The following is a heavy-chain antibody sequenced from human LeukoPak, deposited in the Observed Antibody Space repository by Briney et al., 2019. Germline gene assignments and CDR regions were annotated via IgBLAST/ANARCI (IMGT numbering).Heavy chain of an antibody. Sequence: ASVKVSCKASGYTFTSYGISWVRQAPGQGLEWMGWISAYNGNTNYAQKLQGRVTMTTDTSTSTAYMELRSLRSDDTAVYYCARDWALYCSSTSCHGAFDLWGRGTLVTVSS. CDR3: ARDWALYCSSTSCHGAFDL. D-gene: IGHD2-2*01. CDR1: GYTFTSYG. CDR2: ISAYNGNT. V-gene: IGHV1-18*01. J-gene: IGHJ2*01.